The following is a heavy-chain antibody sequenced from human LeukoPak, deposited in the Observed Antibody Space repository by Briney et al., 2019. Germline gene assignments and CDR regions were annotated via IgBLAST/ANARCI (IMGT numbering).Heavy chain of an antibody. D-gene: IGHD3-10*02. CDR2: INPNSGGI. Sequence: ASVKVSCKASGYTFTGYYMHWVRQAPGQGLEWMGWINPNSGGITYSQKFKGRVTMTRDTSLNTAHMEVTGLTFGDTAVYYCAREWGPNYVQGWFDPWGQGTLVSVSS. CDR1: GYTFTGYY. J-gene: IGHJ5*02. V-gene: IGHV1-2*02. CDR3: AREWGPNYVQGWFDP.